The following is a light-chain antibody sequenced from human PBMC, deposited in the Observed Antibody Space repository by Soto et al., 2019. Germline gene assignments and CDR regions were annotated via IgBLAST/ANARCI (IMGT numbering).Light chain of an antibody. CDR1: QSVSSSY. V-gene: IGKV3-20*01. CDR2: GAS. CDR3: QQYGSSPVT. J-gene: IGKJ1*01. Sequence: EIVLTQSPGTLSLSPGERATPSCRASQSVSSSYLAWYQQKPGQAPRLLIYGASSRATGIPDRFSGSVSGADFTLTIGRLEPEDFAVYYCQQYGSSPVTFDKGTQVEIK.